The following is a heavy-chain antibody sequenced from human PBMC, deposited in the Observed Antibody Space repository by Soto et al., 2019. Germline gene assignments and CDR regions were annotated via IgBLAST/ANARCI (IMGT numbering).Heavy chain of an antibody. J-gene: IGHJ4*02. V-gene: IGHV1-8*01. Sequence: GASVKVSCKASGYTFTSYDINWVRQATGQGLEWMGWMNPNSGNTGYAQKFQGRVTMTRNTSISTAYMELSSLRSEDTAVYYCARVTTVPTTLGYWGQGTLVTVSS. CDR3: ARVTTVPTTLGY. D-gene: IGHD4-17*01. CDR2: MNPNSGNT. CDR1: GYTFTSYD.